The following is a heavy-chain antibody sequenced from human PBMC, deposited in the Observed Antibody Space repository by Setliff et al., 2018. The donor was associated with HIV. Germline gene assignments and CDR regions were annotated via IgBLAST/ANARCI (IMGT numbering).Heavy chain of an antibody. D-gene: IGHD5-18*01. CDR2: IYYTGST. CDR1: GGSISSYY. V-gene: IGHV4-59*01. J-gene: IGHJ4*02. Sequence: PSETLSLTCTVSGGSISSYYWSWIRQHPGKGLEWIGYIYYTGSTNYNPSLKSRITISIVTSKSQFSLKLSSVAAADTAVYYCARDSGGYNYGFAVGSFDYWGQGALVTVSS. CDR3: ARDSGGYNYGFAVGSFDY.